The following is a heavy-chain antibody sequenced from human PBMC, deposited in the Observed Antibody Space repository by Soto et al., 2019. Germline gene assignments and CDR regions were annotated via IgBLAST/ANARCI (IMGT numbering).Heavy chain of an antibody. V-gene: IGHV3-15*01. CDR3: TTEAAAYDAFDI. Sequence: PGGSLRLSCAASGFTFSNAWMSWVRQAPGKGLEWVGRIKSKTDGGTTDYAAPVKGRFTISRDDSKNTLYLQMNSLKTEDTAVYYCTTEAAAYDAFDIWGQGTMVTVSS. J-gene: IGHJ3*02. CDR2: IKSKTDGGTT. CDR1: GFTFSNAW. D-gene: IGHD6-13*01.